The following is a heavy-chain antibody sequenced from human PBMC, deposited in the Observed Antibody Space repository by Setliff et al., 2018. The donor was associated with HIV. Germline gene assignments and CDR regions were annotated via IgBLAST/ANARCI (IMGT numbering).Heavy chain of an antibody. CDR1: GYTFTDYA. V-gene: IGHV1-3*01. CDR2: INAGNGNT. Sequence: ASVKVSCKASGYTFTDYAIYWMRQAPGQRLEWLGWINAGNGNTEYSQNFQGRVTISRDTSASTAYMGLSSLRSEDTAVYYCASESAIVTTIIDHYYGVDVWGQGTTVTVSS. CDR3: ASESAIVTTIIDHYYGVDV. D-gene: IGHD5-12*01. J-gene: IGHJ6*02.